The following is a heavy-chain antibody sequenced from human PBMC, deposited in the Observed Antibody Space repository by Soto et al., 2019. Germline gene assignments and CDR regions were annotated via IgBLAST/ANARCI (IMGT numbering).Heavy chain of an antibody. CDR1: GFIFSSFG. J-gene: IGHJ6*02. CDR3: AKVPPVAGRPMLEYDYYGMDC. D-gene: IGHD6-6*01. Sequence: PGGSLRLSCAASGFIFSSFGMHWVRQAPGKGLEWVAVISFDGSNKYFADSVKGRFTISRDSSKNTLYLQMNSLRAEDTAVYFCAKVPPVAGRPMLEYDYYGMDCCCQGTAVTVSS. CDR2: ISFDGSNK. V-gene: IGHV3-30*18.